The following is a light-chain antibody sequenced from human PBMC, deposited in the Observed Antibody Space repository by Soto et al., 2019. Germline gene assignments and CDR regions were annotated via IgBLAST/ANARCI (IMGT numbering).Light chain of an antibody. CDR1: QSVSSN. CDR2: GAS. Sequence: EIVMTQSPATLSVSPGERATLSCRASQSVSSNLAWYQQKPGQAPRLLIYGASTRATGIPARFSGSGSGTEFTLTISSLQSEDFAVYYCHQYNNCPPFTFGQGTKVEIK. J-gene: IGKJ1*01. CDR3: HQYNNCPPFT. V-gene: IGKV3-15*01.